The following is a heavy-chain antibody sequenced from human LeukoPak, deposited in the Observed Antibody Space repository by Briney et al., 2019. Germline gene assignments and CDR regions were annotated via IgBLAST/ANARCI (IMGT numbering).Heavy chain of an antibody. D-gene: IGHD5-12*01. V-gene: IGHV3-33*08. CDR3: ARDQRGGYGYDAFDI. Sequence: GGSLRLSCAASGFTFSDYSMNWVRQAPGKGLEWVAVIWYDGSNKYYADSVKGRFTISRDNSKNTLYLQMNSLRAEDTAVYYCARDQRGGYGYDAFDIWGQGTMVTVSS. CDR1: GFTFSDYS. CDR2: IWYDGSNK. J-gene: IGHJ3*02.